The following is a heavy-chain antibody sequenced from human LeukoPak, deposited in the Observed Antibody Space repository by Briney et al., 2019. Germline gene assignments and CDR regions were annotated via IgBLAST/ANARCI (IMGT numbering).Heavy chain of an antibody. V-gene: IGHV1-18*01. CDR1: GYTFTSYG. Sequence: ASVKVSCKASGYTFTSYGISWVRQAPGQGLGWMGWISAYNGNTNYAQKLQGRVTMTTDTSTSTAYMELRSLRSDDEAVYYCARQKSYGDYDAGIFDYWGEGTLVTVPS. J-gene: IGHJ4*02. D-gene: IGHD4-17*01. CDR3: ARQKSYGDYDAGIFDY. CDR2: ISAYNGNT.